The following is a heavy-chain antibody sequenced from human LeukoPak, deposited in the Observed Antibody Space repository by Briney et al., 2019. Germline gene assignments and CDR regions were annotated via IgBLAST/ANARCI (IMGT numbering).Heavy chain of an antibody. CDR2: IYYSGST. CDR3: ARVSPAAGQYHTINWFDP. CDR1: GGSISSSSYY. Sequence: PSETLSLTCTVSGGSISSSSYYWGWIRQPPGKGLEWIGSIYYSGSTYYNPSLKSRVTISVDTSKNQFSLKLSSVTAADTAVYYCARVSPAAGQYHTINWFDPWGQGTLVTVSS. D-gene: IGHD6-13*01. J-gene: IGHJ5*02. V-gene: IGHV4-39*07.